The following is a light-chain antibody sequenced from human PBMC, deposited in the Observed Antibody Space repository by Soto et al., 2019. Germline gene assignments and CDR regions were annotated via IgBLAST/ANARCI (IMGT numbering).Light chain of an antibody. Sequence: EMVKTQSPATLSVSPGERATLSCRASQSVSSNLAWYQQKPGQAPRLLIYGASTRATGIPARFSGSGSGTEFTLTITSLQSEDLAVYYCQQYNQWPPGTFGQGTKV. CDR2: GAS. J-gene: IGKJ1*01. CDR1: QSVSSN. CDR3: QQYNQWPPGT. V-gene: IGKV3-15*01.